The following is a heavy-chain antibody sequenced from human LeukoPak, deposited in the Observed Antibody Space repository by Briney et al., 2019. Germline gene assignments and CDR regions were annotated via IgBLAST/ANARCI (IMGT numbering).Heavy chain of an antibody. Sequence: SETLSLTCAVYGGSFSGYSWNWIRQPPVKGLEWIGEINHSGGTNYNPSLKSRVTISVDTSKKQFSLKLSSVTAADTAVYYCARDPFQSRGYGGNSFDYWGQGTLVTVSS. CDR1: GGSFSGYS. CDR3: ARDPFQSRGYGGNSFDY. J-gene: IGHJ4*02. D-gene: IGHD4-23*01. CDR2: INHSGGT. V-gene: IGHV4-34*01.